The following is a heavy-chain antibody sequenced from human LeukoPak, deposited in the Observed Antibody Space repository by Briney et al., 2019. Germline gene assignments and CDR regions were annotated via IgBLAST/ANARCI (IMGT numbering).Heavy chain of an antibody. CDR1: GDSISSSKKY. CDR3: ARAQGNGLIDF. Sequence: PSETLSLPCTVSGDSISSSKKYWGWVRQPPGKGLEWIGSIYYSGNTYYNPSLKSRVTISLDTSRNQFSLRLSSVTAADTADYYCARAQGNGLIDFWGQGTLVTVSS. J-gene: IGHJ4*02. V-gene: IGHV4-39*01. CDR2: IYYSGNT. D-gene: IGHD3/OR15-3a*01.